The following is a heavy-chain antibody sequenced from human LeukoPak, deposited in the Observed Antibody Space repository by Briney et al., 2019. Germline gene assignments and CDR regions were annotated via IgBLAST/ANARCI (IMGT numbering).Heavy chain of an antibody. D-gene: IGHD3-3*01. CDR1: GASISSGDFY. CDR3: AVTFFGVVIPNWYFDL. Sequence: SETLSLTCTVSGASISSGDFYWSWIRQPPGKGLEWIGYIYYSGNSYYNPSLKSRLTISIDTSKNQFSLNLSSVTAADTAVYYCAVTFFGVVIPNWYFDLWGRGTLVTVSS. J-gene: IGHJ2*01. CDR2: IYYSGNS. V-gene: IGHV4-30-4*08.